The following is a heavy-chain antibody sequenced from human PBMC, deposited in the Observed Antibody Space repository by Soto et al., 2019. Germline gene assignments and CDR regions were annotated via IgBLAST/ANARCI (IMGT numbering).Heavy chain of an antibody. V-gene: IGHV4-34*01. CDR2: INHSGST. J-gene: IGHJ6*03. CDR1: GGSFSGYY. CDR3: ARVVFKRGGSQAYYYYYMDV. Sequence: QVQLQQWGAGLLKPSETLSLTCAVYGGSFSGYYWSWIRQPPGKGLEWIGEINHSGSTNYNPSLKSRVTISVDTSKNQCSLKLSSVTAADTAVYYCARVVFKRGGSQAYYYYYMDVWGKGTTVTVSS. D-gene: IGHD2-15*01.